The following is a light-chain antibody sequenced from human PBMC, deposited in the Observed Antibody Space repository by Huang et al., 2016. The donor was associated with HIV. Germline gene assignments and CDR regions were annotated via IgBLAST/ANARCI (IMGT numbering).Light chain of an antibody. CDR3: QQSYSASKT. J-gene: IGKJ1*01. Sequence: DIQLTQSPSSLSASVGDRVTITCRASQRISNYLNWYQQKPGKAPNLLIYGTSSLQGGATSRFSGGGSGTDFSLTISNLHPEDFATYYCQQSYSASKTFGQGTKVEIK. CDR2: GTS. CDR1: QRISNY. V-gene: IGKV1-39*01.